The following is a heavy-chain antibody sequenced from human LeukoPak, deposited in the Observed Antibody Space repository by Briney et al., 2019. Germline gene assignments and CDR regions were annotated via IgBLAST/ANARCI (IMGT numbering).Heavy chain of an antibody. Sequence: SETLSLTCAVSGYSISSGYYWGWIRQPPGKGLEWIGNIYHSGTTYYNPSLKSRVTISVDTSKNQFSLKLSSVTAADTAVYYCARHISSTTSCDPYNWFDPWGQGTLVTVSS. CDR1: GYSISSGYY. J-gene: IGHJ5*02. V-gene: IGHV4-38-2*01. D-gene: IGHD2-2*01. CDR2: IYHSGTT. CDR3: ARHISSTTSCDPYNWFDP.